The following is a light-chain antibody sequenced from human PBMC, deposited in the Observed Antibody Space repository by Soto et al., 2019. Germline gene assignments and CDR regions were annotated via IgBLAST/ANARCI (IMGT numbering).Light chain of an antibody. CDR2: GAS. CDR3: QQDNNGPPIT. V-gene: IGKV3-15*01. Sequence: EMVITQSPATLSVSPWERVSLSCRASQSVNSKLAWYQQKPGQAPRLLIYGASTRATGIPARFSGSGSGTEFTLTISSLQSEDFAVYFCQQDNNGPPITFGQGTRLE. J-gene: IGKJ5*01. CDR1: QSVNSK.